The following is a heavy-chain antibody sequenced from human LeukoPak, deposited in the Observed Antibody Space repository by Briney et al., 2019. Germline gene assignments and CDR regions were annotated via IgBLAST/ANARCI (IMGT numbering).Heavy chain of an antibody. CDR2: IYYSGST. CDR1: GGSISSGGYY. J-gene: IGHJ6*03. D-gene: IGHD3-10*01. CDR3: AREYGSGSLAYYYYYMDV. Sequence: SETLSLTCTVSGGSISSGGYYWSWIRQHPGKGLEWIGYIYYSGSTYYNPSLKSRVTISVDTSKNQFSLKLSSVTAADTAMYYCAREYGSGSLAYYYYYMDVWGKGTTVTVSS. V-gene: IGHV4-31*03.